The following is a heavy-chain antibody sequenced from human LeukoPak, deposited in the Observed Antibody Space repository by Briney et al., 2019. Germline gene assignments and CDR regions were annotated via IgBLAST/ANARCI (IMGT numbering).Heavy chain of an antibody. CDR1: GFTFSSYW. CDR2: INSDGSST. D-gene: IGHD3-9*01. CDR3: ARDRYFDWLLGAKYYYYMDV. V-gene: IGHV3-74*01. Sequence: PGGSLRLSCAASGFTFSSYWMHWVRQAPGKGLVWVSRINSDGSSTRYADSVKGRFTISRDNTKNTLYLQMNSLRAEDTAVYYCARDRYFDWLLGAKYYYYMDVWGKGTTVAVSS. J-gene: IGHJ6*03.